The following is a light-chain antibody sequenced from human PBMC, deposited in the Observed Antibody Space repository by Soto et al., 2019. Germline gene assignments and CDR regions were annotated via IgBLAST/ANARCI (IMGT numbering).Light chain of an antibody. CDR3: MQGTHWPWT. CDR1: QSLVHSDGIAY. J-gene: IGKJ1*01. Sequence: DVVMTQSPLSLPVTLGQPASISCRSNQSLVHSDGIAYFSWFQQRPGRSPRRLIYKVSNRDSGVPARFSGSGSGTDFALKISRVEAEDVGVYYCMQGTHWPWTFGRGTKVDIK. CDR2: KVS. V-gene: IGKV2-30*02.